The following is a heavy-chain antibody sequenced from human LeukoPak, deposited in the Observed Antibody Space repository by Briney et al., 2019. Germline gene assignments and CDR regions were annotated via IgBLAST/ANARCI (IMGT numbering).Heavy chain of an antibody. CDR1: GGSISSSPYY. CDR3: ARGGWNKFDY. D-gene: IGHD3-22*01. V-gene: IGHV4-39*07. J-gene: IGHJ4*02. Sequence: SETLSLTCTVSGGSISSSPYYWGWIRQPPGKGLEWIGSIYYSGTTHYNPSLESRVTISVDTSKNQFSLKLASVTAADTAVYYCARGGWNKFDYWGQGTLVTVSS. CDR2: IYYSGTT.